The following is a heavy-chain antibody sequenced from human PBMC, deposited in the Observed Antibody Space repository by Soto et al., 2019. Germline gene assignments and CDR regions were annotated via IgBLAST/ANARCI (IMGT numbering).Heavy chain of an antibody. V-gene: IGHV3-30*18. Sequence: PGGSLRLSCAVCGLTFSLYGMHWVLQAPGKGLEWVAFISYEGRNKYYADSVKGRFTISRDNSKNTLSLQLDSLRPEDTAVYYCAKGRDSTLLRWQYFDNWGQGTQVTVSS. J-gene: IGHJ4*02. CDR3: AKGRDSTLLRWQYFDN. D-gene: IGHD2-15*01. CDR2: ISYEGRNK. CDR1: GLTFSLYG.